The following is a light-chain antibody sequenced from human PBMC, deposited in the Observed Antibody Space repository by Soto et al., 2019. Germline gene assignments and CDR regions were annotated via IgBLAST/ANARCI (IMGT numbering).Light chain of an antibody. Sequence: QSALTQPASVSGSPGQSITISCTGTSIDVGTYNFVSWYQQHPGKAPKRMIYEVSQRPSGVSNRFSGSKSGNTASLTISGLQAEDEADYYCSSYAGRSTWVFGGGTKLTVL. V-gene: IGLV2-23*02. CDR1: SIDVGTYNF. CDR3: SSYAGRSTWV. CDR2: EVS. J-gene: IGLJ3*02.